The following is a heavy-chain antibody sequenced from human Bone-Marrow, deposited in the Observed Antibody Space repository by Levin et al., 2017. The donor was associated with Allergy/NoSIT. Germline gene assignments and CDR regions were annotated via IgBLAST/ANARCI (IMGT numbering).Heavy chain of an antibody. V-gene: IGHV3-74*01. CDR2: INSDGSDA. CDR1: GFTFSSYW. J-gene: IGHJ4*02. D-gene: IGHD1-26*01. Sequence: GGSLRLSCEASGFTFSSYWMHWVRQAPGKGLVGVSRINSDGSDATYADSLKGRFTVSRDNVKNILYLQMNSLRAEDTAVYYCARVRATSLSWYFDYWGPGTLVSVSS. CDR3: ARVRATSLSWYFDY.